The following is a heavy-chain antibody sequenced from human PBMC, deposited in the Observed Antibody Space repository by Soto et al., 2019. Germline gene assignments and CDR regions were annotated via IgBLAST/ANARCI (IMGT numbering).Heavy chain of an antibody. CDR2: FDGEDGQT. D-gene: IGHD6-13*01. CDR3: ARIHSSWYLFDY. CDR1: GYSFSEMS. J-gene: IGHJ4*02. V-gene: IGHV1-24*01. Sequence: ASVKVSCKVSGYSFSEMSMHWVRQTPEKGLEWMGSFDGEDGQTMYAQKFQGRVTMTEDTSADTAYMELSSLRSDDTAVYYCARIHSSWYLFDYWGQGTLVTVSS.